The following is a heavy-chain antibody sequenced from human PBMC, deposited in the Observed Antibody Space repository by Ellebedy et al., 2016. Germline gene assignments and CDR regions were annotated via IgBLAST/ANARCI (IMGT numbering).Heavy chain of an antibody. Sequence: GESLKISXAASGFTFSSYSMNWVRQASGKGLEWVSYISSSSSTIYYADSVKGRFTISRDNAKNSLYLQMNSLRAEDTAVYYCARDSGSYVYYYYGMDVWGQGTTVTVSS. CDR1: GFTFSSYS. V-gene: IGHV3-48*04. D-gene: IGHD1-26*01. J-gene: IGHJ6*02. CDR2: ISSSSSTI. CDR3: ARDSGSYVYYYYGMDV.